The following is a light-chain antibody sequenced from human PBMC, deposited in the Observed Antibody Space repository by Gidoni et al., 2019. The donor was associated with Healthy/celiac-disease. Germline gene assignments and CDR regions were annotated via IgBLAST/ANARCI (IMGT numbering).Light chain of an antibody. J-gene: IGKJ1*01. CDR2: KAS. CDR3: QQYNSYLT. CDR1: QSISSW. Sequence: DIQMTQSPSTLSASVGDRVTITCRASQSISSWLDWYQQKPGKAPKLLIYKASSLESGVPSRFSGSGSGTEFTLTISSLQPDDFATYYCQQYNSYLTFGQGTKVEIK. V-gene: IGKV1-5*03.